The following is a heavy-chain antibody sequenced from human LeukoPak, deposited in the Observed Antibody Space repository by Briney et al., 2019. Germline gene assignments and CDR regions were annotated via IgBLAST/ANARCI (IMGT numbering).Heavy chain of an antibody. CDR1: GFTFSSYA. Sequence: GGSLRLSCAASGFTFSSYAMHWVRQAPGKGLEWVAVISYDGSNKYYADSVKGRFTISRDNAKNSLYLQMNSLRGDDTAVYYCASPRGYDSRDFDYWGQGTLVTVSS. V-gene: IGHV3-30-3*01. J-gene: IGHJ4*02. CDR2: ISYDGSNK. D-gene: IGHD5-12*01. CDR3: ASPRGYDSRDFDY.